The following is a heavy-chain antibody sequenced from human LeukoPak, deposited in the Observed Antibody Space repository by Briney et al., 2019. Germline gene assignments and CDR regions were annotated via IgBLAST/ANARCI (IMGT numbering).Heavy chain of an antibody. Sequence: SETLSLTCAVYGGSFSGYCWSWIRQPPGKGLEWIGEINHSGSTNYNPSLKSRVTISVDTSKNQFSLKLSSVTAADTAVYYCARSRWLVVDYWGQGTLVTVSS. CDR3: ARSRWLVVDY. J-gene: IGHJ4*02. V-gene: IGHV4-34*01. D-gene: IGHD6-19*01. CDR2: INHSGST. CDR1: GGSFSGYC.